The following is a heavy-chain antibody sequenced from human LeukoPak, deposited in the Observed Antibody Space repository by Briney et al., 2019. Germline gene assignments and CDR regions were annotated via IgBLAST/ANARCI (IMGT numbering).Heavy chain of an antibody. V-gene: IGHV3-23*01. J-gene: IGHJ4*02. Sequence: GGSLRLSCAVSGLTFNNYAMSWVRQAPGKGLEWVSGISGRGASKYYADSVKGRFTISRDNSKNTLYLQMNSLRAEDTAVYYCANDLGWIQLNLGRGQGTLVTVSS. CDR3: ANDLGWIQLNLG. D-gene: IGHD5-18*01. CDR1: GLTFNNYA. CDR2: ISGRGASK.